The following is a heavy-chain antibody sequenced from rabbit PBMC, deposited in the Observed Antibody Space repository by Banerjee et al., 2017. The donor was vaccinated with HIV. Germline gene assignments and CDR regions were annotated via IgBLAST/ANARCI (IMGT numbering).Heavy chain of an antibody. CDR2: IYAGSSDST. CDR1: GFSFSNKYV. CDR3: ARDLAGVIGWNFGL. J-gene: IGHJ4*01. Sequence: QEQLKESGGDLVKPGASLTLTCTASGFSFSNKYVMCWVRQAPGKGLEWIACIYAGSSDSTYYASWAKGRFTISKTSSTTVTLQMTSLTAADTATYFCARDLAGVIGWNFGLWGPGTLV. V-gene: IGHV1S45*01. D-gene: IGHD4-1*01.